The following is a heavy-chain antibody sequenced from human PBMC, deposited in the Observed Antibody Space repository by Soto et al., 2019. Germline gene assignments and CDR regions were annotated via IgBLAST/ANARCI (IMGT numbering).Heavy chain of an antibody. CDR2: ISGSGFKK. Sequence: GGSLRLSCAASGFIFENFGMSWVRQAPGKGLEWISSISGSGFKKYYADSVKGRFTISRDNSKSTVYLELNNLSAEDTAVYHCAKNQGVELVPLATVDWFDPWGQGSVVTVYS. CDR3: AKNQGVELVPLATVDWFDP. V-gene: IGHV3-23*01. J-gene: IGHJ5*02. D-gene: IGHD1-26*01. CDR1: GFIFENFG.